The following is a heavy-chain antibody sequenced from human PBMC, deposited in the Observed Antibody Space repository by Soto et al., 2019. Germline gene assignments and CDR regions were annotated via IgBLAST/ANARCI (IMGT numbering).Heavy chain of an antibody. CDR2: IYPGDSDT. CDR3: ARVPAAMNYYYGMDV. Sequence: GESLKISCKGSGYSFTSYWIGWVRQMPGKGLEWMGIIYPGDSDTRYSPSFQGQVTISADKSISTAYLQWSSLKASDTAMYYCARVPAAMNYYYGMDVWGQETTVTVSS. V-gene: IGHV5-51*01. J-gene: IGHJ6*02. D-gene: IGHD2-2*01. CDR1: GYSFTSYW.